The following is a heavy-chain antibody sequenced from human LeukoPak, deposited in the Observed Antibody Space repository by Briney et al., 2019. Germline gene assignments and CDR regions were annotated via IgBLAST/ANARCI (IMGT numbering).Heavy chain of an antibody. Sequence: SETLSLTCTVSGGSISSYYWSWIRQPPGKGLEWIGYIYYSGSTNYNPSLKSRVTISVDTSKNQFSLKLSSVTAADTAVYYCARVWRSTSLPIDYWGQGTLVTVSS. CDR2: IYYSGST. CDR3: ARVWRSTSLPIDY. J-gene: IGHJ4*02. CDR1: GGSISSYY. D-gene: IGHD2-2*01. V-gene: IGHV4-59*01.